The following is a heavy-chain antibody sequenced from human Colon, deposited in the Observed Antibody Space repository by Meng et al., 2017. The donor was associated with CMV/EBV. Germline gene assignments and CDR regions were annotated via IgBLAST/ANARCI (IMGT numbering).Heavy chain of an antibody. D-gene: IGHD2-2*01. J-gene: IGHJ4*02. CDR3: ARGREADKVGL. CDR2: IHYSGRI. V-gene: IGHV4-31*03. CDR1: GDSFSIGIYY. Sequence: GTISGDSFSIGIYYWTWIRQHPEKGLEWSGCIHYSGRINYNPSLQGRVAVSGDTAKNQFSLSLSSVTAADTAVYYCARGREADKVGLWGQGTLVTVSS.